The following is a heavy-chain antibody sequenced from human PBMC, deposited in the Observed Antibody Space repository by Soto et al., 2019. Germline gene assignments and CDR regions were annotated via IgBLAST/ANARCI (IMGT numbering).Heavy chain of an antibody. CDR1: GGSISSGGYY. J-gene: IGHJ5*01. CDR2: IYYSGST. Sequence: SETLSLTCTVSGGSISSGGYYWSWIRQHPGKGLEWIGYIYYSGSTYYSPSLKSRVIISVGTSKNQFFLKLSSVTAADTAVYYCARGISYIDSWGLVTLVSVSS. D-gene: IGHD2-2*02. CDR3: ARGISYIDS. V-gene: IGHV4-31*03.